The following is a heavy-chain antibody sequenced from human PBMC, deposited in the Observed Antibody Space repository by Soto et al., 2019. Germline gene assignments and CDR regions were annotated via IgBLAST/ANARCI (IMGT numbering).Heavy chain of an antibody. CDR1: GLTFSYDL. V-gene: IGHV3-7*01. CDR3: VSGHAMDV. CDR2: IKEGGSEK. J-gene: IGHJ6*02. Sequence: GGSLRLSCAASGLTFSYDLMNWVRQATGKGLEWVANIKEGGSEKHYVDAVKARFTRSKDNVKISMFLQIISLRADDTVVYHCVSGHAMDVWGQGTTVTVSS.